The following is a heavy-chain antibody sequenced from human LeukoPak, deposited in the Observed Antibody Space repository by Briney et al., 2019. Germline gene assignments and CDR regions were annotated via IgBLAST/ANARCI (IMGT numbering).Heavy chain of an antibody. CDR3: ATDTSAYYLPNY. V-gene: IGHV1-2*02. CDR1: GYTFTSYY. CDR2: INPHTGGT. Sequence: ASVKVSCKASGYTFTSYYMHWVRQAPGQGLEWMGCINPHTGGTKSAQKFQGRVTMTRDTSSSTAYMELSRLTSDDTAVYYCATDTSAYYLPNYWGQGTLVIVSS. D-gene: IGHD3-22*01. J-gene: IGHJ4*02.